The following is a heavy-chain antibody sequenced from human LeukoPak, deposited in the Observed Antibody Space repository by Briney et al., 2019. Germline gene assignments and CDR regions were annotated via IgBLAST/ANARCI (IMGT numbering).Heavy chain of an antibody. CDR2: VSSSSTYI. Sequence: PGGSLRLSCAASGFTFSSYSMNWVRQAPGKGLVWVSSVSSSSTYIYYSDSVKGRFTISRDNAKNSLYLQINSLRAEDTAVYYCARDSTDSGSNDYWGQGTLVTVSS. D-gene: IGHD1-26*01. CDR1: GFTFSSYS. J-gene: IGHJ4*02. V-gene: IGHV3-21*01. CDR3: ARDSTDSGSNDY.